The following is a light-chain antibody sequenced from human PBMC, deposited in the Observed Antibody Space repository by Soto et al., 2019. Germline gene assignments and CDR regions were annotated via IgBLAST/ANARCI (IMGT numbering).Light chain of an antibody. J-gene: IGKJ2*01. Sequence: EIVLTQSPATLSLSPWERATLSCRASQSVSSYLAWYQQKPGQAPRLLIYDASNRATGIPVRFSGSGSGTDFTLIISRLEPADFAIYYCQQRSNWPTFGQGTKLEI. CDR1: QSVSSY. V-gene: IGKV3-11*01. CDR3: QQRSNWPT. CDR2: DAS.